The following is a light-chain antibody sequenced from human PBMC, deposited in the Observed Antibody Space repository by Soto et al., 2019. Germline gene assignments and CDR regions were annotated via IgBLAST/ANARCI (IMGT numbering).Light chain of an antibody. CDR1: QSISSW. J-gene: IGKJ1*01. CDR2: DAS. Sequence: DIQMTQSPSTLSASVGDRVTITCRASQSISSWLAWYQQKPGKDPKLLIYDASSLESGVPSRFSGSGSGTEFTLTISCLQPDDFATYYCQQYNSYPWTFGQGTKVEIK. V-gene: IGKV1-5*01. CDR3: QQYNSYPWT.